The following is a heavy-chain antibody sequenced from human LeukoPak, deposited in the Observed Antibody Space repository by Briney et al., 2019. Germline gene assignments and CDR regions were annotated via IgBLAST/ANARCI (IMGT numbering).Heavy chain of an antibody. D-gene: IGHD5-18*01. V-gene: IGHV4-59*08. CDR2: IYYSGST. J-gene: IGHJ4*02. Sequence: KPSETLSLTCTVSGGSISSYYWSWIRQPPGKGLEWIGYIYYSGSTNYNPSLKSRATISVDTSKNQFSLKLSSVTAADTAVYYCASLAYSYGYRGVFDYWGQGTLVTVSS. CDR1: GGSISSYY. CDR3: ASLAYSYGYRGVFDY.